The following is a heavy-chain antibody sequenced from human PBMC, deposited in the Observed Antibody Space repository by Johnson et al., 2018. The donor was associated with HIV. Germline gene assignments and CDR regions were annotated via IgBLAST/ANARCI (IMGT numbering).Heavy chain of an antibody. CDR2: ISSSGSTI. Sequence: QMQLVESGGGLVKPGGSLRLSCAASGLSFSDYYMTWIRQAPGKGLEFVSYISSSGSTIYYADSVKGRFTISRDNAKNSLYLQMNSLRAEDTAVYYCAKDCVGVWWSRAFDIWGQGTMVTVSS. V-gene: IGHV3-11*01. D-gene: IGHD2-21*01. J-gene: IGHJ3*02. CDR1: GLSFSDYY. CDR3: AKDCVGVWWSRAFDI.